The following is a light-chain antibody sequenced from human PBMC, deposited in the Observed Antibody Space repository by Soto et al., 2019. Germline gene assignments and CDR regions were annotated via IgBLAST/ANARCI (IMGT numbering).Light chain of an antibody. CDR3: TAWDDSLNGRV. Sequence: QSVLTQPPSASGTPGQRVTIACSASGSNIGSHTVNWYQQLPGTAPKLLIYGNNQRPSGIPDRFSGSKSGTLASLAISGLQSEDEADYYCTAWDDSLNGRVFGGGTKLTVL. CDR2: GNN. CDR1: GSNIGSHT. J-gene: IGLJ2*01. V-gene: IGLV1-44*01.